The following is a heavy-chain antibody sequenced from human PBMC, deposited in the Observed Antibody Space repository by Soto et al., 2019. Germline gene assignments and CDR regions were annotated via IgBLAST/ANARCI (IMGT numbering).Heavy chain of an antibody. CDR2: ISYDGTKT. V-gene: IGHV3-30*03. Sequence: VQLVESGGGVVQPGRSLRLSGAPSGFTFSGFGMFWVRQAPGKGLEWVSFISYDGTKTYYADSVKGRFTISRDNPKSXLFLQMDXLRVDDTAVYYCAREGRWLQPPDYWGQGTLVTVSS. CDR3: AREGRWLQPPDY. D-gene: IGHD5-12*01. CDR1: GFTFSGFG. J-gene: IGHJ4*02.